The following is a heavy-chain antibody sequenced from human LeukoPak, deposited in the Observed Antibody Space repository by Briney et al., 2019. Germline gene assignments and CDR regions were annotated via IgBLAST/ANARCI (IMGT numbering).Heavy chain of an antibody. CDR1: GFTFSSYA. V-gene: IGHV3-23*01. Sequence: GGSLRLSCAASGFTFSSYAMSWVRQAPGKGLEWVSAISGSGGSTYYAHSVKGRFTISRDNSKNTLYLQMNSLRAEDTAVYYCAKGGGYCSSTRCLPYNWFDPGGQGILVTVSS. CDR3: AKGGGYCSSTRCLPYNWFDP. J-gene: IGHJ5*02. D-gene: IGHD2-2*01. CDR2: ISGSGGST.